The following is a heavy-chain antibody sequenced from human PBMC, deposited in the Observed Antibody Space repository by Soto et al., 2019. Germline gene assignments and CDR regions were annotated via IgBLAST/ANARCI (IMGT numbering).Heavy chain of an antibody. J-gene: IGHJ6*01. CDR1: GFTFSSYG. V-gene: IGHV3-7*01. Sequence: GGSLRLSCAASGFTFSSYGMSWVRQAPGKGLEWVANIKQDGSEEYYVDSVKGRFTISRDNAKNSLYLQLNSLRAEDTAVYYFSRVGLRFLEWLLNPGYGMDVWGQGTTVGVSS. D-gene: IGHD3-3*01. CDR3: SRVGLRFLEWLLNPGYGMDV. CDR2: IKQDGSEE.